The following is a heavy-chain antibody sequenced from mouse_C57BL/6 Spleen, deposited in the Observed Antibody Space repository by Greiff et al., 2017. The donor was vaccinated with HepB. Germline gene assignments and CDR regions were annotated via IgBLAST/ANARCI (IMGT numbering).Heavy chain of an antibody. D-gene: IGHD2-1*01. CDR2: INPYNGDT. CDR1: GYSFTGYF. CDR3: AFYYGNYYAMDY. Sequence: SGPELVKPGDSVKISCKASGYSFTGYFMNWVMQSHGKSLEWIGRINPYNGDTFYNQKFKGKATLTVDKSSSTAHMELRSLTSEDSAVYYCAFYYGNYYAMDYWGQGTSVTVSS. J-gene: IGHJ4*01. V-gene: IGHV1-20*01.